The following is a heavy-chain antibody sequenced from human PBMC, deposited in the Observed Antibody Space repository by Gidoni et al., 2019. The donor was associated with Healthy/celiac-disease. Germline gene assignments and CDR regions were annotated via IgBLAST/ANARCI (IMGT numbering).Heavy chain of an antibody. Sequence: EVQLVESGGGLVKPGGSLRLSCAASGFTFSNAWMSWVRQAPGKGLEWVGRIKSKTDGGTTDYAAPVKGRFTISRDDSKNTLYLQMSSLKTEDTAIYYCSTAIISAHVFHYWGQGALVTVSS. V-gene: IGHV3-15*01. CDR3: STAIISAHVFHY. J-gene: IGHJ4*02. CDR1: GFTFSNAW. D-gene: IGHD6-6*01. CDR2: IKSKTDGGTT.